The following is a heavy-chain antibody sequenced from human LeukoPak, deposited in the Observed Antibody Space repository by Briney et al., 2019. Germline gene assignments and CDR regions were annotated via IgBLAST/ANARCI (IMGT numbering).Heavy chain of an antibody. CDR1: GYTFTSYG. Sequence: ASVKVSCKASGYTFTSYGISWVRQAPGQGLEWMGWISAYNGNTNYAQKLQGRVTMTTDTSTSTAYMELRSLRSDDTAVYYCARAGYDFWSGYCNWDYFDYWGQGTLVTVSS. J-gene: IGHJ4*02. CDR2: ISAYNGNT. V-gene: IGHV1-18*01. CDR3: ARAGYDFWSGYCNWDYFDY. D-gene: IGHD3-3*01.